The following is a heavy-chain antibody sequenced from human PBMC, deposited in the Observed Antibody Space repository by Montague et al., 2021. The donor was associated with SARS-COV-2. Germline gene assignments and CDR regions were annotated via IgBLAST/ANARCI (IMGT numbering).Heavy chain of an antibody. V-gene: IGHV4-59*01. CDR2: IYYSGST. J-gene: IGHJ2*01. CDR1: GGSISSYY. CDR3: ARGFGL. Sequence: SETLSLTCTVSGGSISSYYWSWIRQPPGKGLEWIGYIYYSGSTNYNPSLESRVTISVDTSKNQFSLKLSSVTAADTAVYYCARGFGLWGRGTLVTVSS.